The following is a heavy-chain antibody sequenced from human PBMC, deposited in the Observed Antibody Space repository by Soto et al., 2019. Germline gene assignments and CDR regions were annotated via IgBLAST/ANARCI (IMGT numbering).Heavy chain of an antibody. Sequence: QLQLQESGSGLVKPSQTLSLTYAVSGDSIRSGGYSCSWIRQPPWKGLEWIGYIYHSGSTYYNPSLKSRVTISVDRSKNHFSLKLSSVTAADTAVYYCARGMTTVTTFDYWGQGTLVTVSS. J-gene: IGHJ4*02. CDR2: IYHSGST. CDR1: GDSIRSGGYS. D-gene: IGHD4-4*01. V-gene: IGHV4-30-2*01. CDR3: ARGMTTVTTFDY.